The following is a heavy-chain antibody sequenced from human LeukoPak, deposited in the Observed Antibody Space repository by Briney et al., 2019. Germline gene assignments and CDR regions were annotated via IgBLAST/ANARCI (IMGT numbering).Heavy chain of an antibody. Sequence: SETLSLTCTVSGGSANSGTYYWSWIRQPPGKGLEWIGYTYHSGSTYYNPSLKSRVTISVDRSKNQFSLKLSSVTAADTAVYYCARASPAHSGVDYWGQGTLVTVSS. CDR3: ARASPAHSGVDY. J-gene: IGHJ4*02. CDR1: GGSANSGTYY. V-gene: IGHV4-30-2*01. D-gene: IGHD1-1*01. CDR2: TYHSGST.